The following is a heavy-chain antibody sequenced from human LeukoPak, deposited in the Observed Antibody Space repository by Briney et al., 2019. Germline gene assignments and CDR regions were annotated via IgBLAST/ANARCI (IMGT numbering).Heavy chain of an antibody. V-gene: IGHV4-34*01. D-gene: IGHD6-13*01. Sequence: LRLSCAASGFTFSDYYWSWIRQPPGKGLEWIGEINHSGSTNYNPSLKSQVTISVDTSKNQFSLKLSSVTAADTAVYYCASVAAGKAYYYYYYMDVWGKGTTVTVSS. CDR1: GFTFSDYY. CDR3: ASVAAGKAYYYYYYMDV. CDR2: INHSGST. J-gene: IGHJ6*03.